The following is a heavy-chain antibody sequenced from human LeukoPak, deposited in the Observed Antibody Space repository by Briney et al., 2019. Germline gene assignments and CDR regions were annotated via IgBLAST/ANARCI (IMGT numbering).Heavy chain of an antibody. V-gene: IGHV3-30*03. D-gene: IGHD3-10*01. CDR1: GFTFSSYG. CDR3: ATFGSGSNLDALDV. Sequence: GGSLRLSCAASGFTFSSYGMHWVRQAPGKGLEWVAVISYDGSNKYYADSVKGRFTISRDNSKNTLYLQMNSLRAEDTAVYYCATFGSGSNLDALDVWGQGTMVTVSS. CDR2: ISYDGSNK. J-gene: IGHJ3*01.